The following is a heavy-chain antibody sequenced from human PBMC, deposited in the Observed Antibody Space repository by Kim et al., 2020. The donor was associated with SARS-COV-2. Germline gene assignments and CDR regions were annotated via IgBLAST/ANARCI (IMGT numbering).Heavy chain of an antibody. Sequence: GESLKISCKGSGYSFATYWIGWVRQMPGKGLEWMGIIYPGDSDTKYSPSFQGQVTISADKSISTAYLQWSSLKASDTAMYYCESAPMTYSSSWSGVDYWGQGTLVTVSS. CDR1: GYSFATYW. D-gene: IGHD6-13*01. J-gene: IGHJ4*02. CDR3: ESAPMTYSSSWSGVDY. V-gene: IGHV5-51*01. CDR2: IYPGDSDT.